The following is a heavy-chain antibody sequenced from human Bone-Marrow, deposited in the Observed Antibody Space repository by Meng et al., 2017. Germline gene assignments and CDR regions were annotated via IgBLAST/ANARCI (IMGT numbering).Heavy chain of an antibody. V-gene: IGHV3-33*01. CDR2: IWYDGTNK. CDR1: GFTFSDNG. Sequence: GESLKISCAASGFTFSDNGMHWVRQAPGKGLEWVALIWYDGTNKYYGDSVKGRFTISRDNSKNTLYLHMNRLRDEDTAVYYCARDGDGGSGGGIDYGGQGTLVTVSS. CDR3: ARDGDGGSGGGIDY. D-gene: IGHD2-15*01. J-gene: IGHJ4*02.